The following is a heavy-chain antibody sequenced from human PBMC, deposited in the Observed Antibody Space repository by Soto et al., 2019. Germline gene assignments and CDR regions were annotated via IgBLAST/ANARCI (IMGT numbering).Heavy chain of an antibody. D-gene: IGHD1-1*01. Sequence: GASVKVSCKASGYTFTSYGISWVRQAPGQGLEWMGWISAYNGNTNYAQKLQGRVTMTTDTSTSTAYMEPRSLRSDDTAVYYCARDKGVRYYYYGMDVWGQGTTVTVSS. CDR1: GYTFTSYG. CDR2: ISAYNGNT. CDR3: ARDKGVRYYYYGMDV. V-gene: IGHV1-18*01. J-gene: IGHJ6*02.